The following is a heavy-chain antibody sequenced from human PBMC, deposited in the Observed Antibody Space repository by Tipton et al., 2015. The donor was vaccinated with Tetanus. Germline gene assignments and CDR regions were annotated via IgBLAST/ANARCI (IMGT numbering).Heavy chain of an antibody. V-gene: IGHV3-21*01. Sequence: SLRLSCAASGFTFISYTMTWVRQAPGKGLEWVSAISSRRDHIYYADSVKGRFTISRDNANNSLFLQMTSLRAEDTAVYYCARRSGVAPLNFWGQGTLVTVSS. D-gene: IGHD5-12*01. J-gene: IGHJ4*02. CDR3: ARRSGVAPLNF. CDR1: GFTFISYT. CDR2: ISSRRDHI.